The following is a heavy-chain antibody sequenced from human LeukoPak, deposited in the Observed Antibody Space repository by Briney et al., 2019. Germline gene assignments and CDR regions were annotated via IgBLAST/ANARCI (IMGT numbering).Heavy chain of an antibody. V-gene: IGHV3-74*01. CDR2: INTDGSST. CDR1: GFTFSSYW. Sequence: PGGSLRLSCAASGFTFSSYWMHWVRQGPGKGLVWVSRINTDGSSTSYADSVKGRFTISRDKNTLYLQMNRLRAEDTAVYYCARDGGSSWRGNWFDPWGQGTLVTVSS. CDR3: ARDGGSSWRGNWFDP. J-gene: IGHJ5*02. D-gene: IGHD6-13*01.